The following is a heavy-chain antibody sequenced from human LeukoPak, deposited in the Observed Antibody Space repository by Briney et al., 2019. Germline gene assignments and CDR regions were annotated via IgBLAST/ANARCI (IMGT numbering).Heavy chain of an antibody. D-gene: IGHD3-22*01. CDR1: GFTFSSYW. CDR3: ARAPSEIGGYYPEYFRH. V-gene: IGHV3-74*01. CDR2: IKSDGST. Sequence: GGSLRLSCAVSGFTFSSYWMHWVRQAPGKGLVWVSRIKSDGSTNYADSVKGRFTISRDNAKNTLSLQMNSLRAEDTGVYYCARAPSEIGGYYPEYFRHWGQGTLVTVSS. J-gene: IGHJ1*01.